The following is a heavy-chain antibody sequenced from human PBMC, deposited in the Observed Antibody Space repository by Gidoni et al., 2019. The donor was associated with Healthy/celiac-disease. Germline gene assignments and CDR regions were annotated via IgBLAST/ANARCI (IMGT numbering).Heavy chain of an antibody. J-gene: IGHJ6*02. CDR2: ISYDGSNK. V-gene: IGHV3-30*18. Sequence: QVQLVESGGGVVQPGRSLRLSCAASGFPFSSYGMHWVRQAPGKGLEWVAVISYDGSNKYYADSVKGRFTISRDNSKNTLYLQMNSLRAEDTAVYYCAKDQAAYNWNDEGYYYYGMDVWGQGTTVTVSS. CDR1: GFPFSSYG. CDR3: AKDQAAYNWNDEGYYYYGMDV. D-gene: IGHD1-1*01.